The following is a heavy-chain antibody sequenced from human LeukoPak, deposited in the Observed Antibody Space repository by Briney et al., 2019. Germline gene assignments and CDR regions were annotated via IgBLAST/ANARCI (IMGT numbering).Heavy chain of an antibody. V-gene: IGHV3-23*01. CDR2: ISGSGGST. CDR1: GFTFSSHN. CDR3: AKDHRSSWRAFDY. Sequence: GGSLRLSCAASGFTFSSHNMNWVRQAPGKGLEWVSAISGSGGSTYYADSVKGRFTISRDNSKNTLYLQMNSLRAEDTAVYYCAKDHRSSWRAFDYWGQGTLVTVSS. J-gene: IGHJ4*02. D-gene: IGHD6-13*01.